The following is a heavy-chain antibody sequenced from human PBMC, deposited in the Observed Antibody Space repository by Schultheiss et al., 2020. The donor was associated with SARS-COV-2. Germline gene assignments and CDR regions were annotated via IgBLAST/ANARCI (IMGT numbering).Heavy chain of an antibody. D-gene: IGHD1-26*01. CDR2: ISYDGSNK. Sequence: GGSLRLSCAASGFSFSNYGMHWVRQAPGKGLEWVAVISYDGSNKYYADSVKGRFTISRDNSKNTLYLQMNSLRAEDTAVYYCAKDTGWELYYFDYWGQGTLVTVSS. CDR3: AKDTGWELYYFDY. CDR1: GFSFSNYG. J-gene: IGHJ4*02. V-gene: IGHV3-30*18.